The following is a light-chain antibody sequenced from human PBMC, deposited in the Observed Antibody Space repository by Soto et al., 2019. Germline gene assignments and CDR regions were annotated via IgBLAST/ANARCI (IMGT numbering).Light chain of an antibody. CDR1: QSINNY. J-gene: IGKJ2*01. CDR3: QQSYNSPYT. CDR2: AAT. Sequence: DIQMTQSPSSLSASLGDRVTITCRASQSINNYLNWYQQEEGKAPKLLIYAATSLQSGVPSRFSGSGSGTEFTLSISGLQPGDFATYYWQQSYNSPYTFGLGTKLEIK. V-gene: IGKV1-39*01.